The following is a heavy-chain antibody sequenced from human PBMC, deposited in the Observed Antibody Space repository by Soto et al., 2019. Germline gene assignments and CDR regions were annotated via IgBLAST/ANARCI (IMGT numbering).Heavy chain of an antibody. CDR2: IYYSGST. J-gene: IGHJ4*02. V-gene: IGHV4-59*01. Sequence: TSETLSLSCTVSGGSISSYYWSWIRQPPGKGLEWIGYIYYSGSTNYNPSLKSRVTISVDTSKNQFSLKLSSVTAADTAVYYCARRRLAAAGTHYFDYWGQGTLVTVSS. D-gene: IGHD6-13*01. CDR1: GGSISSYY. CDR3: ARRRLAAAGTHYFDY.